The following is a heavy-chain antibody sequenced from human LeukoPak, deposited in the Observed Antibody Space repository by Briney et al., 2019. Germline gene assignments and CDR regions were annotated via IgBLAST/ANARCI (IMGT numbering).Heavy chain of an antibody. D-gene: IGHD5-18*01. CDR1: GFTFSSHW. J-gene: IGHJ4*02. Sequence: GGSLRLSCAASGFTFSSHWMHWVRQAPGKGLVWLSRIKSDGGSTSYADSVKGRFTISRDNAKSTLYLQMNSLRAEDTAVYYCTRGGYSYGYIDYWGQGTLVTASS. V-gene: IGHV3-74*01. CDR3: TRGGYSYGYIDY. CDR2: IKSDGGST.